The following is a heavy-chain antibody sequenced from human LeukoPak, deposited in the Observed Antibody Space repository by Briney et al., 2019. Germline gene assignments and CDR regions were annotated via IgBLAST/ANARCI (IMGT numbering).Heavy chain of an antibody. CDR1: GYTFTGYY. Sequence: ASVKVSCKASGYTFTGYYMHWVRQAPGQGLEWMGWINPNSGGTNYAQKFQARVTMTRDTSISTAYMELSRLRSDDTAVYYCARDYYDSSGSDAFDIWGQGTMVTVSS. CDR3: ARDYYDSSGSDAFDI. J-gene: IGHJ3*02. D-gene: IGHD3-22*01. CDR2: INPNSGGT. V-gene: IGHV1-2*02.